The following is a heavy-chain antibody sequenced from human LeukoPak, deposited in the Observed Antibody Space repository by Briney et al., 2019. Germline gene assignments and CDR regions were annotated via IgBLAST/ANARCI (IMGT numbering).Heavy chain of an antibody. CDR3: AAIVLVTAATDY. Sequence: SETLSLTCSVSGGSISSDAYCWSWIRQHPGKGLEWIGYISYSGSTYQNPSLKSRVTISVDTSENQFSLKLRSVTAADTAVYYRAAIVLVTAATDYWGQGTLVTVSS. J-gene: IGHJ4*02. CDR2: ISYSGST. V-gene: IGHV4-31*03. D-gene: IGHD2-2*01. CDR1: GGSISSDAYC.